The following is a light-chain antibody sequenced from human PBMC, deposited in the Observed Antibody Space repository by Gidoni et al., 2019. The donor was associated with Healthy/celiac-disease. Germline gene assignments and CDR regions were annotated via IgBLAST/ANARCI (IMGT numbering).Light chain of an antibody. J-gene: IGKJ2*01. Sequence: DIVMTQSPDSLAVSLGERATLNCKSSQSVLFSSNNKNYLAWYQQKQGHPPKLLIYWASTRESGVPDRFSGSGSVTDFTLTISSLQAEDVAVYYCQQYYSTPLTFGQXTKLEIK. CDR2: WAS. CDR1: QSVLFSSNNKNY. CDR3: QQYYSTPLT. V-gene: IGKV4-1*01.